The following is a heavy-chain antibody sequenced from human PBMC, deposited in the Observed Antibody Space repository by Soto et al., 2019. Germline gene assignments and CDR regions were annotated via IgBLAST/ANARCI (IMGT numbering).Heavy chain of an antibody. V-gene: IGHV1-69*13. CDR3: ARDSRIAAAGYYYYGMDV. J-gene: IGHJ6*02. CDR1: GGTFSSYA. D-gene: IGHD6-13*01. Sequence: GASVKVSCKASGGTFSSYAISWVRQAPGQGLEWMGGIIPIFGTANYAQKFQGRVTITADESTSTAYMELSSLRSEDTAVDYCARDSRIAAAGYYYYGMDVWGQGTTVTGSS. CDR2: IIPIFGTA.